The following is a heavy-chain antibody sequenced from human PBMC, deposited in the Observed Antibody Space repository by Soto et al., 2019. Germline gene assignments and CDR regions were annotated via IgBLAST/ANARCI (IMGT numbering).Heavy chain of an antibody. Sequence: GASVKVSCKVSGYTLTELSMHWVRQAPGKGLEWMGGFDPEDGETIYAQKFQGRVTMTEDTSTDTAYMELSSLRSEDTAVYYCATDLGGQTPADYSGQGTLVTVSS. CDR1: GYTLTELS. CDR3: ATDLGGQTPADY. J-gene: IGHJ4*02. CDR2: FDPEDGET. V-gene: IGHV1-24*01.